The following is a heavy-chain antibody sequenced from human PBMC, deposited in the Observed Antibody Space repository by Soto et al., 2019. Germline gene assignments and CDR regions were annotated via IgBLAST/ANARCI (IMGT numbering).Heavy chain of an antibody. CDR2: ISPYSGNT. CDR3: ARVGWRDSSNYHYYYGMDV. J-gene: IGHJ6*02. Sequence: QVQLVQSGAEVKKPGASVKVSCKASGYTFTSFGFSWVRQAPGQGLEWMGWISPYSGNTNYAQKLQGRVTMTTDTSTSTAYMELKSLRSDDTAVYYCARVGWRDSSNYHYYYGMDVWGQGTTVTVSS. D-gene: IGHD3-22*01. CDR1: GYTFTSFG. V-gene: IGHV1-18*01.